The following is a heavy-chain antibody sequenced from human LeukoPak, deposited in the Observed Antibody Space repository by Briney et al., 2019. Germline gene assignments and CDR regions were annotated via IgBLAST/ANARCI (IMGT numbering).Heavy chain of an antibody. J-gene: IGHJ6*03. Sequence: SSETLSLTCTVSGGSISSSSYYWGWIRQPPGKGLEWIGSIYYSGSTYYNPSLKSRVTISVDTSKNQFSLKLSSVTAADTAVYYCARHSPDVYDFWSGYMDYYYYYYMDVWGKGTTVTVSS. CDR2: IYYSGST. CDR3: ARHSPDVYDFWSGYMDYYYYYYMDV. CDR1: GGSISSSSYY. V-gene: IGHV4-39*01. D-gene: IGHD3-3*01.